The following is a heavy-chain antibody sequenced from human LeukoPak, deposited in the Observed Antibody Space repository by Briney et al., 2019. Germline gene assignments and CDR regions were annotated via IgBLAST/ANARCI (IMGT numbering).Heavy chain of an antibody. CDR3: AEGCFVNH. J-gene: IGHJ4*02. D-gene: IGHD2-8*01. CDR1: GLTVNNHY. CDR2: MYPNGFT. V-gene: IGHV3-66*01. Sequence: WCSLTLSCPASGLTVNNHYMTWVRQPARKELDFVARMYPNGFTYFASSVKGRFSIARDESKTTFFLQMNNLRVDDTAIYYCAEGCFVNHWGQGTMVTVSS.